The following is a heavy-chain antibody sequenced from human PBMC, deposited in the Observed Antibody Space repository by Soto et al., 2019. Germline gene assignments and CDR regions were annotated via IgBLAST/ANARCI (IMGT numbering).Heavy chain of an antibody. J-gene: IGHJ4*02. D-gene: IGHD3-3*01. Sequence: PSETLSLTCTVSGGSFNSGSYSWSWIRHPPGKGLEWIGYVYHTGRTSYNPSLKSRVSISMDTSKNQFSLNLDSVTAADTAVYFCARDFAYFDSWGQGTLVTVSS. V-gene: IGHV4-61*01. CDR1: GGSFNSGSYS. CDR3: ARDFAYFDS. CDR2: VYHTGRT.